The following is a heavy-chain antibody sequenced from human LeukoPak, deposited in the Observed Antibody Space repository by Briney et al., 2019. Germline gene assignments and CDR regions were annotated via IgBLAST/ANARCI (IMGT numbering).Heavy chain of an antibody. CDR2: FDPEDGET. J-gene: IGHJ4*02. CDR1: GYTFTGYY. V-gene: IGHV1-24*01. D-gene: IGHD6-13*01. CDR3: ATGGIALDY. Sequence: ASVKVSCKASGYTFTGYYMHWVRQAPGKGLEWMGGFDPEDGETIYAQKFQGRVTMTEDTSTDTAYMELSSLRSEDTAVYYCATGGIALDYWGQGTLVAVSS.